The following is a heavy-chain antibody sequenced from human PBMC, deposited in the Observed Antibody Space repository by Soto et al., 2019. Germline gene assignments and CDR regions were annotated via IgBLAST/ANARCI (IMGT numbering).Heavy chain of an antibody. CDR1: GFTFSNAW. Sequence: PRGSLRLSCAASGFTFSNAWMSWVRQAPGKGLEWVGRIKSKTDGGTTDYAAPVKGRFTISRDDSKNTLYLQMNSLKTEDTAVYYCTTDGTGYYYDSSGYDFDYWGQGTLVTVSS. CDR3: TTDGTGYYYDSSGYDFDY. V-gene: IGHV3-15*01. D-gene: IGHD3-22*01. J-gene: IGHJ4*02. CDR2: IKSKTDGGTT.